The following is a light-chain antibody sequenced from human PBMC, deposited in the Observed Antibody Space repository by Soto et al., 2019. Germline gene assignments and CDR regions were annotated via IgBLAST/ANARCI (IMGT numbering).Light chain of an antibody. Sequence: QSALSQPASVSGSPGQSVTISCSGTGNEVGNYNLVSWYQQHPGKVPKLLIYEVSRRPSGVSDRFSASKSGNTASLTISGLQADDEADYYCCSSSGVTTWIFGGGTKVTVL. J-gene: IGLJ3*02. V-gene: IGLV2-23*02. CDR2: EVS. CDR3: CSSSGVTTWI. CDR1: GNEVGNYNL.